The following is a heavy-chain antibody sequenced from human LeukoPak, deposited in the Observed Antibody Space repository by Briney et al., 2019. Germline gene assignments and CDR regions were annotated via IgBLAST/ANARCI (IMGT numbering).Heavy chain of an antibody. CDR1: GITFSSYS. Sequence: GGSLRLSCAASGITFSSYSMNWVRQAPGKGLEWVSSISSSSSYIYYADSVKGRFTISRDNAKNSLYLQMNNLRAEDTAVYYCARDGAYCSSTSCYFDYWGQGTLVTVSS. CDR2: ISSSSSYI. J-gene: IGHJ4*02. D-gene: IGHD2-2*01. V-gene: IGHV3-21*01. CDR3: ARDGAYCSSTSCYFDY.